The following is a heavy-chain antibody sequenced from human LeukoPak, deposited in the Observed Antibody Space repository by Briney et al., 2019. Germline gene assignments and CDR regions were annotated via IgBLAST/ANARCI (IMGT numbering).Heavy chain of an antibody. Sequence: KSSETLSLTCAVYGGSFSGYYWSWIRQPPGKGLEWIGEINHSGSTNYNPSLKSRVTISVDTSKNQFSLKLSSVTAADTAVYYCARGCWGYSSSKSWNYYYYGMDVWGQGTTVTVSS. CDR3: ARGCWGYSSSKSWNYYYYGMDV. V-gene: IGHV4-34*01. J-gene: IGHJ6*02. CDR2: INHSGST. D-gene: IGHD6-13*01. CDR1: GGSFSGYY.